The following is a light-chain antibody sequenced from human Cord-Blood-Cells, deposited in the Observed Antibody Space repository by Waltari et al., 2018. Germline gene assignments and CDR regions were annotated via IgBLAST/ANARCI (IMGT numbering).Light chain of an antibody. CDR2: DVS. J-gene: IGLJ3*02. Sequence: QSALTQPASVSGSPGQSITISCTGTSSDVCGYNHVSWYQQHPGKAPKLMIYDVSKRPSGVSNRFSGSKSGNTASLTISGLQAEDEADYYCSSYTRSSTWVFGGGTKLTVL. CDR1: SSDVCGYNH. V-gene: IGLV2-14*01. CDR3: SSYTRSSTWV.